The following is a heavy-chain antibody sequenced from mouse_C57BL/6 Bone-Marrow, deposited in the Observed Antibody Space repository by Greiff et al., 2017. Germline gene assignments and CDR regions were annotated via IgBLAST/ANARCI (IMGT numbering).Heavy chain of an antibody. J-gene: IGHJ3*01. D-gene: IGHD2-3*01. CDR1: GYTFTSYW. Sequence: VQLQQPGAELVMPGASVKLSCKASGYTFTSYWMHWVKQRPGQGLEWIGEIDPSDSYTTYNQKFKGKSTLTVDKSSSTAYMQLSSLTSEDSAVYYCARDGYYPPWFAYWGQGTLVTVSA. CDR2: IDPSDSYT. V-gene: IGHV1-69*01. CDR3: ARDGYYPPWFAY.